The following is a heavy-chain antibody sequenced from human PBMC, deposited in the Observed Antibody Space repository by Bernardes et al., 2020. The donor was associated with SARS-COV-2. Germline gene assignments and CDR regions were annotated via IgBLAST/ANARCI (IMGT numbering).Heavy chain of an antibody. V-gene: IGHV4-59*01. J-gene: IGHJ5*02. D-gene: IGHD3-9*01. CDR1: GVSIISYY. CDR2: IYYSGST. Sequence: TLSLTCTVSGVSIISYYWSWIRQSPVKRLEWIGYIYYSGSTNYNPSLKSRVTISVDTSKNQFSLKLNSVTAADTAVYFCARGPSVLTWFDPWGQGTLVTVSS. CDR3: ARGPSVLTWFDP.